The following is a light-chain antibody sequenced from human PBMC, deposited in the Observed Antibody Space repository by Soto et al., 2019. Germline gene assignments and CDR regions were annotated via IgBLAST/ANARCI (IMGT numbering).Light chain of an antibody. J-gene: IGKJ1*01. V-gene: IGKV3-20*01. Sequence: EIVLTQSPGTLSLSPGDRATLSCRASQTVTRNQLAWYQQKPGQAPRLLIYGASVRATGIPDRFSGSGSVTDFSLTISSLEPEDFAVYFCQRYVDSPLTFGQGTKVEVK. CDR2: GAS. CDR3: QRYVDSPLT. CDR1: QTVTRNQ.